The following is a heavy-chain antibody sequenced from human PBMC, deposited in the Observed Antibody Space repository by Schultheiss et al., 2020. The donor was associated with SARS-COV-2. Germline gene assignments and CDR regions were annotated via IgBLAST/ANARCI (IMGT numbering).Heavy chain of an antibody. Sequence: GSLRLSCTVSGGSISSSSYYWGWIRQPPGKGLEWIGSIYYSGSTYYNPSLKSRVTISVDTSKNQFSLKLSSVTAADTAVYYCATTDGDPRRGNWFDPWGQGTLVTVSS. CDR3: ATTDGDPRRGNWFDP. J-gene: IGHJ5*02. D-gene: IGHD4-17*01. CDR1: GGSISSSSYY. CDR2: IYYSGST. V-gene: IGHV4-39*01.